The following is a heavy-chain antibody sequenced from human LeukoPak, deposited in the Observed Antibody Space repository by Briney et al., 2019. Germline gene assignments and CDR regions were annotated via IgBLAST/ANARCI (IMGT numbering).Heavy chain of an antibody. V-gene: IGHV3-23*01. Sequence: AGGSLRLSCAASGFTFSSYAMSWVRQAPGKGLEWVSAISGSGGSTYYADSVKGRFTISRDNSKNTLYLQMNSLRAEDTAVYYCAKDFPSDGGLNGMDVWGQGTTVTVSS. CDR1: GFTFSSYA. J-gene: IGHJ6*02. D-gene: IGHD3/OR15-3a*01. CDR3: AKDFPSDGGLNGMDV. CDR2: ISGSGGST.